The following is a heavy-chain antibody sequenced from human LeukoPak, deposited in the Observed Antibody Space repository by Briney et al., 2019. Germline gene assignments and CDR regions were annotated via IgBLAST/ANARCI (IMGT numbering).Heavy chain of an antibody. CDR1: GFTFRVSW. D-gene: IGHD3-16*01. CDR3: VRDSAGAWFGFDF. Sequence: GGSRRLSCAASGFTFRVSWMAWVRQAPGKGLEWVATINQDGSEKYYGESVKGRFTISRDNAKNSVYLQMNTLRVEDTAVYYCVRDSAGAWFGFDFWGLGTMVTVSS. CDR2: INQDGSEK. J-gene: IGHJ3*01. V-gene: IGHV3-7*01.